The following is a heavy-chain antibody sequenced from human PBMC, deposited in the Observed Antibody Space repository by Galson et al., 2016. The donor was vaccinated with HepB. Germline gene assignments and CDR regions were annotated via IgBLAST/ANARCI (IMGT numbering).Heavy chain of an antibody. D-gene: IGHD3-22*01. J-gene: IGHJ3*02. V-gene: IGHV1-18*01. CDR1: GYTFIDFG. Sequence: SVKVSCKASGYTFIDFGVSWVRQAPGQGLEWMGWITAYNGNTNYAQKFQGRVTMTTDRSTSTAYMELRSLRFDDAAVYYCAKDVAQLDSSDWFVGFHIWGQGTMVTVSP. CDR2: ITAYNGNT. CDR3: AKDVAQLDSSDWFVGFHI.